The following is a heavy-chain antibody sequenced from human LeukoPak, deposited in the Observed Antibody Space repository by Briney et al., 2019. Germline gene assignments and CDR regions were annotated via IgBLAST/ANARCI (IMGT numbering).Heavy chain of an antibody. D-gene: IGHD6-13*01. CDR3: ASTSSSWYPLWYFDL. CDR1: GGSISSYY. Sequence: PSETLSLTCTVSGGSISSYYWSWIRQPPGKGLEWIGYIYYSGSTNYNPSLKSRVTISVDTSKNQFSLKLSFVTAADTAVYYCASTSSSWYPLWYFDLWGRGTLVTVSS. V-gene: IGHV4-59*08. J-gene: IGHJ2*01. CDR2: IYYSGST.